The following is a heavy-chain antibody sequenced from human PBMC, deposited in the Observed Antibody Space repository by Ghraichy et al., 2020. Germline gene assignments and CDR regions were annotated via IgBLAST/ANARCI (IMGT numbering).Heavy chain of an antibody. D-gene: IGHD2-15*01. V-gene: IGHV4-4*07. CDR2: IFTTGSA. Sequence: ESLNISCTVSGDSTSSYYWSWIRQPAGKGLEWIGRIFTTGSANYNPSLKSRVTMSVDTSKNQFSLKLSSVTAADTAVYYCARAAVVVHNWFDPWGQGTLVTVSS. CDR3: ARAAVVVHNWFDP. CDR1: GDSTSSYY. J-gene: IGHJ5*02.